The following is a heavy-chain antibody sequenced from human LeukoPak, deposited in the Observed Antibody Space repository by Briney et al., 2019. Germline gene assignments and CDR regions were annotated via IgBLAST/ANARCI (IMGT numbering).Heavy chain of an antibody. CDR2: IKSKIEGGTA. Sequence: GGALRLSCAVSGFTSSAAWMTCVREGPGKGGECGGRIKSKIEGGTADYAAPVKGTFTMSRDDSKNTMYLQMNTMKPEDTAVYFCPTDTGGKYTDSWGQGTLVTVSS. CDR3: PTDTGGKYTDS. V-gene: IGHV3-15*01. CDR1: GFTSSAAW. D-gene: IGHD2-8*02. J-gene: IGHJ4*02.